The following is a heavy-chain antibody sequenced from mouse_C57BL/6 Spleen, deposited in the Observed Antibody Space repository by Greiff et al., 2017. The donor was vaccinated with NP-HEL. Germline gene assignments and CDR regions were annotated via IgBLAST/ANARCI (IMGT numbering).Heavy chain of an antibody. J-gene: IGHJ4*01. CDR1: GYTFTDYY. V-gene: IGHV1-75*01. D-gene: IGHD1-1*01. Sequence: VQLQQSGPELVKPGASVKISCKASGYTFTDYYINWVKQRPGQGLEWIGWIFPGSGSTYYNEKFKGKATLTVDKSSSTAYMLLSSLTSEDSAVYFCARVYYYGSSYSYAMDDWGQGTSVTVSS. CDR3: ARVYYYGSSYSYAMDD. CDR2: IFPGSGST.